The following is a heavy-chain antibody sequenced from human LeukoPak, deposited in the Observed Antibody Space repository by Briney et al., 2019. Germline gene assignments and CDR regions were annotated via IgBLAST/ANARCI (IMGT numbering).Heavy chain of an antibody. CDR1: GDSISSGSCY. CDR2: MHYGGST. D-gene: IGHD3/OR15-3a*01. Sequence: SQTLSLTCTVSGDSISSGSCYWDWIRQPPGKGLEWIGCMHYGGSTDYNPSLKSRATISADTSKNQFSLRLYSVTAADTAVYYCARHIYDRTGRPFDYWGQGTLLTVSS. J-gene: IGHJ4*02. CDR3: ARHIYDRTGRPFDY. V-gene: IGHV4-39*01.